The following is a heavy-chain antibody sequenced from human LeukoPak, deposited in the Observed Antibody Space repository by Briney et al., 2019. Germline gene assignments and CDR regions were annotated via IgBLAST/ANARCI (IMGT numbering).Heavy chain of an antibody. CDR2: ISYDGSNK. V-gene: IGHV3-30-3*01. CDR1: GFTFSSYA. CDR3: ARDYRAYYGSGSYPPDY. Sequence: GGSLRLSCAASGFTFSSYAMHWVRQAPGKGLEWVAVISYDGSNKYYADSVKGRFTISRDNSKNTLYLQMNSLRAEDTAVYYCARDYRAYYGSGSYPPDYWGQGTLVTVSS. J-gene: IGHJ4*02. D-gene: IGHD3-10*01.